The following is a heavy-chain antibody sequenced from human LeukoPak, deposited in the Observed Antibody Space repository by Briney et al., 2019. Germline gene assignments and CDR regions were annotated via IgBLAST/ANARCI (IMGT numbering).Heavy chain of an antibody. V-gene: IGHV4-31*03. CDR1: GGSISSYGHY. J-gene: IGHJ5*02. CDR2: IYYSGST. CDR3: ATYRDPVNRVAWFDP. Sequence: PSETLSLTCSVSGGSISSYGHYWSWIRQHPGKGLEWIGFIYYSGSTLYAPSFRSRVTISVDTSKNQFSLQLTSLTAADTAIYYCATYRDPVNRVAWFDPWGQGMLVTVSS. D-gene: IGHD4-17*01.